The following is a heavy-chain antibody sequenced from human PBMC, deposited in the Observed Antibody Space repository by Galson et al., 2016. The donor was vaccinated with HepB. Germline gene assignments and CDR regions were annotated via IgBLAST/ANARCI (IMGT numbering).Heavy chain of an antibody. CDR1: GFTFSDYG. Sequence: SLRLSCAASGFTFSDYGIHWVRQAPGKGLEWVAVSSFDGINKYYADSVKGRFTISRDNSKNTVYLQMNSLRAEDTAVYYCAKDAYTWRWLLSFFPDYWGQGTLVTVSS. CDR2: SSFDGINK. CDR3: AKDAYTWRWLLSFFPDY. V-gene: IGHV3-30*18. D-gene: IGHD5-24*01. J-gene: IGHJ4*02.